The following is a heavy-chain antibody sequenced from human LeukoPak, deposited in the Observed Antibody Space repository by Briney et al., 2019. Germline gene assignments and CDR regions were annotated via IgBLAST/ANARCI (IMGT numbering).Heavy chain of an antibody. V-gene: IGHV3-66*01. CDR1: GFTVSSNY. CDR2: IYSGGST. J-gene: IGHJ6*02. D-gene: IGHD6-6*01. CDR3: ARAGGSSSRNYYYSMDV. Sequence: GGSLRLSCAASGFTVSSNYMSWVRQAPGKGLEWVSVIYSGGSTYYANSVKGRFTISRDNSKNTLYLQMNSLRAEDTAVYYCARAGGSSSRNYYYSMDVWGQGTTVTVSS.